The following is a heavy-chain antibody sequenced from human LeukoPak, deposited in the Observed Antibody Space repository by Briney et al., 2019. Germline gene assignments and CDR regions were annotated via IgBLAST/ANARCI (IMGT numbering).Heavy chain of an antibody. Sequence: PSETLSLTCAVYGGSFSGYYWSWIRQPPGKGLEWIGEINHSGSTNYNPSLKGRVTISVDTSKNQFSLKLSSVTAADTAVYYCARSAEWKVAPFDYWGQGTLVTVSS. V-gene: IGHV4-34*01. D-gene: IGHD2-15*01. CDR2: INHSGST. CDR1: GGSFSGYY. J-gene: IGHJ4*02. CDR3: ARSAEWKVAPFDY.